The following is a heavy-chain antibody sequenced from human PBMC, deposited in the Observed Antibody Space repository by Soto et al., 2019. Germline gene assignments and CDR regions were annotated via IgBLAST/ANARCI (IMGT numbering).Heavy chain of an antibody. CDR1: NGSISSAIYY. V-gene: IGHV4-39*01. CDR2: IYHSGST. Sequence: QLQLQESGPGLVKPSETLSLTCTVSNGSISSAIYYWGWIRQPPGKGLEWIGSIYHSGSTYYNPSLQGRVSISVHTPKNQFSLKLSSVTAADTAVYFCAGRSSLASVQVYFGEISNYNWFDPGAREPWSPSPQ. D-gene: IGHD3-10*01. J-gene: IGHJ5*02. CDR3: AGRSSLASVQVYFGEISNYNWFDP.